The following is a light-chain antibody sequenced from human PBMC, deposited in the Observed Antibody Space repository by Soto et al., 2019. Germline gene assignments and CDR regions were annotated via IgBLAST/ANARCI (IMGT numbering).Light chain of an antibody. CDR1: QSVSNSF. Sequence: ESVLTQSPAPLSLSPGERATLSCRASQSVSNSFFAWYQQKPGQAPRLLISGVSSSATGIPDRFSGSGSGTDFTLTISRLEPEDFVVYYCQQYSSLPHTFGQGTKLEVK. V-gene: IGKV3-20*01. CDR2: GVS. CDR3: QQYSSLPHT. J-gene: IGKJ2*01.